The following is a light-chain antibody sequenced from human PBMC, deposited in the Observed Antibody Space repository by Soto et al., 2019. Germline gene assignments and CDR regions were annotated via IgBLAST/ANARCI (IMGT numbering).Light chain of an antibody. J-gene: IGLJ1*01. Sequence: QSVLTQPASVSGSPGQSITISCTGTSSDVGAYNSVSWYQQHPDKAPKLIIFSVSYRSSGVSDRFSGSKSDNTASLTISGLRTEDEADYYCSSSTSSSTYLFGTGTKVTVL. CDR2: SVS. CDR1: SSDVGAYNS. CDR3: SSSTSSSTYL. V-gene: IGLV2-14*03.